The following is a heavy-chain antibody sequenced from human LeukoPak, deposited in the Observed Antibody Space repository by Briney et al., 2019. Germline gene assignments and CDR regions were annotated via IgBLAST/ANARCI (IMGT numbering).Heavy chain of an antibody. V-gene: IGHV3-23*01. CDR2: ISGSGGST. J-gene: IGHJ6*03. CDR3: AKGGLPCSGGSCYSAYYYYYMDV. CDR1: GFTFSSYA. Sequence: GGSLRLSCAASGFTFSSYAMSWVRQAPGKGLEWVSAISGSGGSTYYADSVKGRFTISRDNSKNTLYLQMNTLRAEDTAVYYCAKGGLPCSGGSCYSAYYYYYMDVWGKGTTVTVSS. D-gene: IGHD2-15*01.